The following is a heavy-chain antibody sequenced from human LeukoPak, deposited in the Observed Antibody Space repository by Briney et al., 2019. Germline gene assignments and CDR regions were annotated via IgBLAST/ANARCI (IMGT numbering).Heavy chain of an antibody. J-gene: IGHJ6*03. D-gene: IGHD5-12*01. CDR3: ARGLGLPSTFYYYMDV. V-gene: IGHV1-8*03. Sequence: ASVKVSCKASGYTFTSYDINWVRQATGQGLEWMGWINPNSGNTGYAQKFQGRVTITRNTSISTAYMELSSLRSEDTAVYYCARGLGLPSTFYYYMDVWGKGTTVTVSS. CDR2: INPNSGNT. CDR1: GYTFTSYD.